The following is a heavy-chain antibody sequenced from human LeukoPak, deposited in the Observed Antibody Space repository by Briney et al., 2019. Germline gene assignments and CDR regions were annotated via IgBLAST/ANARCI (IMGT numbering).Heavy chain of an antibody. Sequence: GGSLRLSCAASGFTFSSYAMHWVRKAPGKGLEWVAVISYDGSNKYYADSVKGRFTISRVNSKNTLYLQMNSLRDEDTAVYYCARPLYCSSTTCLFDYWGQGTLVTVSS. J-gene: IGHJ4*02. CDR3: ARPLYCSSTTCLFDY. CDR1: GFTFSSYA. V-gene: IGHV3-30-3*01. CDR2: ISYDGSNK. D-gene: IGHD2-2*01.